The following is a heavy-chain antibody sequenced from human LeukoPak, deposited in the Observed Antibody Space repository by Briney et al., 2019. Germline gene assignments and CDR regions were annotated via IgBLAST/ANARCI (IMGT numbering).Heavy chain of an antibody. CDR2: INSDGSST. CDR3: ATRSCSISACRASSYHCMDF. V-gene: IGHV3-74*01. D-gene: IGHD2-2*01. Sequence: GGSLRLSCAASGFTFSSYWMHWVRQAPGKGLVWVSRINSDGSSTSYADSVKGRFTVSRDNAKSSLYLQLNSLRAEDTAVYYCATRSCSISACRASSYHCMDFWGKGTTVTVSS. J-gene: IGHJ6*03. CDR1: GFTFSSYW.